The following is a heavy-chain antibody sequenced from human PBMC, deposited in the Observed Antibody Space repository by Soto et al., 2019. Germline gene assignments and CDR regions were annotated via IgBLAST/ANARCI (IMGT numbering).Heavy chain of an antibody. D-gene: IGHD3-10*01. V-gene: IGHV3-23*01. CDR3: AKDLNGSGSFTSYYHYGMDV. CDR2: ISGSGRNT. J-gene: IGHJ6*02. Sequence: EVQMLESGGGLVHPGGSLRLSCAASGFTFSNYAMNWFRQAPGKGLEWVSSISGSGRNTYYADSVKGRLTISRDSSKNTLYLQMNSLRVEETGVYYCAKDLNGSGSFTSYYHYGMDVWGQGTTVTVSS. CDR1: GFTFSNYA.